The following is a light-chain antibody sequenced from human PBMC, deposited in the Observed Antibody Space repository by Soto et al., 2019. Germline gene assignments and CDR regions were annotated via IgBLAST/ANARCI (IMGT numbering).Light chain of an antibody. CDR2: KDS. CDR3: YSAADNNQGV. V-gene: IGLV3-27*01. CDR1: VLARKY. Sequence: SYELTQPSSVSVSPGQTARITCSGDVLARKYARWFQQKPGQAPLLVIYKDSERPSGIPERFSGSSSGTTVTLTISGAQVEDEDDYYCYSAADNNQGVFATGTKLTVL. J-gene: IGLJ1*01.